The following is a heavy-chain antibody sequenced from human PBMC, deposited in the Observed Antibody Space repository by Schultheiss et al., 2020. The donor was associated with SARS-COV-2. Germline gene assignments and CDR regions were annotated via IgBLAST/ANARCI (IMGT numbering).Heavy chain of an antibody. CDR2: ISGSGGST. D-gene: IGHD3-3*01. J-gene: IGHJ6*02. V-gene: IGHV3-23*01. CDR3: ARDNSKIRFLYGMDV. Sequence: GESLKISCAASGFTFSSYAMSWVRQAPGKGLEWVSAISGSGGSTYYADSVKGRFTISRDNSKNTLYLQMNSLRAEDTAVYYCARDNSKIRFLYGMDVWGQGTTVTVSS. CDR1: GFTFSSYA.